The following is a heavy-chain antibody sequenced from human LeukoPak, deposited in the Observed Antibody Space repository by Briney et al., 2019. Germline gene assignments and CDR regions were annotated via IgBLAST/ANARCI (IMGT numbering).Heavy chain of an antibody. V-gene: IGHV3-43*02. D-gene: IGHD6-13*01. Sequence: PGGSLRLSCAASGFTFDDYAMHWVRQAPGKGLEWVSLISGDGGSTYCADSVKGRFTISRDNSKNSLYLQMNSLRTEDTALYYCAKDIAAAKPFDPWGQGTLVTVSS. J-gene: IGHJ5*02. CDR1: GFTFDDYA. CDR2: ISGDGGST. CDR3: AKDIAAAKPFDP.